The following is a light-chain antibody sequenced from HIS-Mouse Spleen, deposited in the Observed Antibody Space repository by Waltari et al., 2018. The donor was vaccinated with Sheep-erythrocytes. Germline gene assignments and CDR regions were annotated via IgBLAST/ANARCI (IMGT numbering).Light chain of an antibody. CDR1: SSDVGGYNY. CDR3: CSYAGSYTFVV. CDR2: DVS. J-gene: IGLJ2*01. V-gene: IGLV2-11*01. Sequence: QSALTQPRSVSGSPGQSVTISCTGTSSDVGGYNYVSWYQQHPGKAPKLMIYDVSKRPPGVPDRFSGSKSGHTASLTISGLQAEDEADYCCCSYAGSYTFVVFGGGTKLTVL.